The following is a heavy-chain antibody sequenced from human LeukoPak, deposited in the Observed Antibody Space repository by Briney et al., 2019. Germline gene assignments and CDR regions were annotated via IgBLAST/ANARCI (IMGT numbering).Heavy chain of an antibody. CDR1: GFTFDDYA. J-gene: IGHJ4*02. D-gene: IGHD4-17*01. CDR3: AKGLTVTTPYYFDY. Sequence: PGRSLRLSCAASGFTFDDYAMHWVRQAPGKGLEWVPGISWNSGSIGYADSVKGRFTISRDNAQNSLYLQMNSLRAEDTALYYCAKGLTVTTPYYFDYWGQGTLVTVSS. CDR2: ISWNSGSI. V-gene: IGHV3-9*01.